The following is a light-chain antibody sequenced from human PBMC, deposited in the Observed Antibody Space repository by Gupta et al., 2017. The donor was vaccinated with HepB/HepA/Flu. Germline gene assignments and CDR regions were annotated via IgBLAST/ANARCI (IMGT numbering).Light chain of an antibody. CDR2: LGS. CDR3: MQALQTPLT. J-gene: IGKJ4*01. CDR1: QSLLQSNGYNY. Sequence: DIVMTQSPLSLPVTPGESASISCRSSQSLLQSNGYNYLDWYLQKPGQSPQLLISLGSNRAPGVPDRFSGSGSGTEFTLKISRVEAEDVGVYYCMQALQTPLTFGGGTKVEIK. V-gene: IGKV2-28*01.